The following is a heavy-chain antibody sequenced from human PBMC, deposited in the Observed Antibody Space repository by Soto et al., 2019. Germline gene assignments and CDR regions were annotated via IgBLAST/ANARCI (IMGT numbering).Heavy chain of an antibody. Sequence: EVQLLESGGGLVQPGGSLRLSCAASGFTFSSYAMSWVRQAPGKGLEWVSAISGSGGSTYYADSVKGRFTISRDNSKNTLYLQMNSLRAEDTDVYYCAKARSGSGWYVDNWFDPWGQGTLVTVSS. V-gene: IGHV3-23*01. D-gene: IGHD6-19*01. CDR3: AKARSGSGWYVDNWFDP. CDR1: GFTFSSYA. J-gene: IGHJ5*02. CDR2: ISGSGGST.